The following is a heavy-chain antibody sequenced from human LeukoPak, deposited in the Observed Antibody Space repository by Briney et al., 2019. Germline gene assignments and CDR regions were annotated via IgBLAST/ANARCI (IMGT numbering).Heavy chain of an antibody. V-gene: IGHV3-23*01. D-gene: IGHD6-13*01. CDR1: GFTFSSYA. CDR3: AKDRGSIWYSSSWPLGY. J-gene: IGHJ4*02. Sequence: GGSLRLSCAASGFTFSSYAMSWVRQAPGKGLEWVSAISGSGGSTYYADSVKGRFTISRDNSKNTLYLQMNSLRAEDTAVYYCAKDRGSIWYSSSWPLGYWGQGTLVTVSS. CDR2: ISGSGGST.